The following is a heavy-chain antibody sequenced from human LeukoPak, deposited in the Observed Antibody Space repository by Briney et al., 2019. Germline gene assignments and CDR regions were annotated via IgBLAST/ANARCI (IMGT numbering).Heavy chain of an antibody. CDR2: IYPADSDT. CDR1: GYSFTSYW. CDR3: ARSRYCTTTSCRHFDY. Sequence: GESLKISCKGSGYSFTSYWIGWVRQMPGKGLEWMGIIYPADSDTRYSPSFQGQVTISADKSISTANLQWSSLKASDTATYYCARSRYCTTTSCRHFDYWGQGTLVTVSS. V-gene: IGHV5-51*01. J-gene: IGHJ4*02. D-gene: IGHD2-2*01.